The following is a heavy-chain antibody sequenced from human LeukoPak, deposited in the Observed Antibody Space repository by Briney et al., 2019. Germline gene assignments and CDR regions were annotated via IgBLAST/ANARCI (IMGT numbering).Heavy chain of an antibody. J-gene: IGHJ3*02. D-gene: IGHD6-19*01. CDR1: GYTFTSFA. CDR3: ARDRIAVAEDDAFDI. Sequence: ASVKVSCKASGYTFTSFAMNWVRQAPGQGLEWMGWINPNSGGTNYAQKFQGRVTMTRDTSISTAYMELSRLRSDDTAVYYCARDRIAVAEDDAFDIWGQGTMVTVSS. CDR2: INPNSGGT. V-gene: IGHV1-2*02.